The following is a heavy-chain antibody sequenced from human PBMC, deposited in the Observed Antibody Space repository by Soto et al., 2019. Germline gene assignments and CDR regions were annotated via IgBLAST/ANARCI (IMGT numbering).Heavy chain of an antibody. D-gene: IGHD6-13*01. J-gene: IGHJ4*02. CDR2: ISSSSSTI. CDR3: ARESIAAAGGY. CDR1: GFTFSSYS. V-gene: IGHV3-48*01. Sequence: GGSLRLSCASSGFTFSSYSMNLVRQAPGKGLEWVSYISSSSSTIYYADSVKGRFTISRDNAKNSLYLQMNSLRAEDTAVYYCARESIAAAGGYWGQGTLVTVSS.